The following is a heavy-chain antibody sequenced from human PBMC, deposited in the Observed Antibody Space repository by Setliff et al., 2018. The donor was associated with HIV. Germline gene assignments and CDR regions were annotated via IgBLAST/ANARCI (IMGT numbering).Heavy chain of an antibody. CDR3: AKLTPFDY. D-gene: IGHD7-27*01. CDR1: GYSISSAYY. J-gene: IGHJ4*02. Sequence: SETLSLTCTVSGYSISSAYYWSWIRQTPGKGLEWIGEINHSGGTNYNPSLKSRVTMSVDTSKNQFSLKLSSVTAADTAVYYCAKLTPFDYWGQGTLVTVSS. CDR2: INHSGGT. V-gene: IGHV4-38-2*02.